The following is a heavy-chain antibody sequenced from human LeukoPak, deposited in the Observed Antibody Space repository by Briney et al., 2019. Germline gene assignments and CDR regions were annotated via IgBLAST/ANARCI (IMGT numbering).Heavy chain of an antibody. CDR3: VREAGGTYAFDV. CDR2: IDGDGSRA. Sequence: GGSLRLSCGASGFXFNTYWIHWVRQGPGKGLVWVSCIDGDGSRASYADSVKGRFTISRDNAKNTLYLQMNSPRPEDTAVYFCVREAGGTYAFDVWGQGTMVTVSS. D-gene: IGHD3-16*01. V-gene: IGHV3-74*01. CDR1: GFXFNTYW. J-gene: IGHJ3*01.